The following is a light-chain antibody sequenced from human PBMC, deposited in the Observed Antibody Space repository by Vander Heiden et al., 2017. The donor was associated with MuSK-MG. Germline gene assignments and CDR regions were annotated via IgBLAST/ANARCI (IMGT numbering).Light chain of an antibody. CDR3: QQYNSDSPEGT. J-gene: IGKJ1*01. V-gene: IGKV1-5*03. Sequence: DIQMTQSPSTLSASVGDRVTITCRASQSIRSWLAWYQQKPGKAPKLLIYKASSLESGVPSRFSGSGSGKEFTLTISSLQPDDFATYYCQQYNSDSPEGTFGQGTKVEIK. CDR1: QSIRSW. CDR2: KAS.